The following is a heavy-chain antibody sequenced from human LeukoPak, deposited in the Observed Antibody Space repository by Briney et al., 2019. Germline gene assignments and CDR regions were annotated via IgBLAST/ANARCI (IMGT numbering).Heavy chain of an antibody. V-gene: IGHV1-2*02. J-gene: IGHJ6*03. CDR2: INPNSGGT. CDR3: AVALIPGYSSGWKGNYYYMDV. CDR1: GYTFTGYY. D-gene: IGHD6-19*01. Sequence: GASVKVSCKASGYTFTGYYMHWVRQAPGQGLEWMGWINPNSGGTNYAQKFQGRVTMTRDTSISTAYMELSSLRSEDTAVYYCAVALIPGYSSGWKGNYYYMDVWGKGTTVTISS.